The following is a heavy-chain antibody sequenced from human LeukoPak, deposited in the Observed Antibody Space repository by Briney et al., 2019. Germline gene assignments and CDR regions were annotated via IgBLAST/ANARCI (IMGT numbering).Heavy chain of an antibody. J-gene: IGHJ4*02. CDR3: AKSDDYGDY. Sequence: SGGSLRLSCAASGFTFSSYAISWVRQAPGEGLEWVSAISGSGGSTYYADSVKGRFTISRDNSKNTLYLQMTSLRAEDSAVYYCAKSDDYGDYWGQGTLVTVSS. V-gene: IGHV3-23*01. CDR2: ISGSGGST. CDR1: GFTFSSYA.